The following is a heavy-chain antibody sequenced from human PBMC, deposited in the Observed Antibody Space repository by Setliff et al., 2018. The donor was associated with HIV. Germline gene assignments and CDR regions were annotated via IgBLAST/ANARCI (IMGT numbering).Heavy chain of an antibody. V-gene: IGHV3-74*01. CDR2: INSDGRST. D-gene: IGHD3-22*01. CDR1: GFTFSSYW. CDR3: ARVDYYDSSGYYDY. J-gene: IGHJ4*02. Sequence: GGSLRLSCAASGFTFSSYWMHWVRQAPGKGLVWVSRINSDGRSTSYAGSVKGRFTISRDNAKNTLYLQMNSLRAEDTAVYYCARVDYYDSSGYYDYWGQGTLVTVSS.